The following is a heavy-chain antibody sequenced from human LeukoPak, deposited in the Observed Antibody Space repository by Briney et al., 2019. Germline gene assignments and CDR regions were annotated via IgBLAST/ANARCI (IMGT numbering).Heavy chain of an antibody. V-gene: IGHV3-23*01. CDR1: GFTFSNYA. CDR2: ISGSGATT. CDR3: AKGLWGAYYYGMDV. Sequence: HPGGSLRLSCAASGFTFSNYAMSWVRQAPGKGLEWVSVISGSGATTDHADSVIGRFTISRDNSKNTLYLQLDSLRADDTAVYFCAKGLWGAYYYGMDVWGQGTTVTVSS. D-gene: IGHD3-16*01. J-gene: IGHJ6*02.